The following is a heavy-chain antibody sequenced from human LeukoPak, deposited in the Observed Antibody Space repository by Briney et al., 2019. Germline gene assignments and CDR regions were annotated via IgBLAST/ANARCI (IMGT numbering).Heavy chain of an antibody. D-gene: IGHD3-22*01. Sequence: PGGSLRLSCAASGFTFSSYAMSWVRQAPGKGLEWVSAISGSGGSTYYADSVKGRFTISRGNAKNSLYLQMNSLSAEDTALYYCVRRGLSVRNAFDIWGQGTMVTVSS. CDR2: ISGSGGST. CDR1: GFTFSSYA. CDR3: VRRGLSVRNAFDI. V-gene: IGHV3-23*01. J-gene: IGHJ3*02.